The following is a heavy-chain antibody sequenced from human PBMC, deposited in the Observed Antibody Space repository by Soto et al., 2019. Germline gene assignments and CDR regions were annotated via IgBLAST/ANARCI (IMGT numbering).Heavy chain of an antibody. V-gene: IGHV4-38-2*01. CDR3: ARGLYCSGGRCNPWGNWLDP. CDR1: GYPISSGFF. Sequence: SETLSLTCGVSGYPISSGFFWGWIRQPPGKGLEWVGSSHHSGSTYYNPSLKSRVTISLDTSKNQLSLKLNSVTAADTAVYYCARGLYCSGGRCNPWGNWLDPWGQGTLVTVYS. J-gene: IGHJ5*02. D-gene: IGHD2-15*01. CDR2: SHHSGST.